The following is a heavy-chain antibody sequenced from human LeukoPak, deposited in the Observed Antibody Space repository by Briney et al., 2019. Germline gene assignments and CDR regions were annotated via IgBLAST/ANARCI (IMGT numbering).Heavy chain of an antibody. CDR3: ARRYSTGFDY. J-gene: IGHJ4*02. CDR1: GGSISSSSYY. D-gene: IGHD6-25*01. Sequence: SETLSLTCTVSGGSISSSSYYWGWIRQPPGKGPEWIGSIYYSGSTYYNPSLKSRVTISVDTSKNQFSLKLSSVTAADTAVYYCARRYSTGFDYWGQGTLVTVSS. CDR2: IYYSGST. V-gene: IGHV4-39*01.